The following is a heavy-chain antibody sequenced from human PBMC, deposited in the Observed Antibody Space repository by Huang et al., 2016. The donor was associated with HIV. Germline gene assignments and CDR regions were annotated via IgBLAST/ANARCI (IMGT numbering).Heavy chain of an antibody. CDR3: AKDPYSSSWFDHFDY. Sequence: EVQLLESGGGLVQPGGSLRLSCAASGFTFSSYAMSWVRQAPGKGLEWVSVISGGGGSTYDAYSVKGRFTISRDNSKNTLYLQMNSLRAEDAAVYYCAKDPYSSSWFDHFDYWGQGTLVTVSS. J-gene: IGHJ4*02. V-gene: IGHV3-23*01. CDR2: ISGGGGST. D-gene: IGHD6-13*01. CDR1: GFTFSSYA.